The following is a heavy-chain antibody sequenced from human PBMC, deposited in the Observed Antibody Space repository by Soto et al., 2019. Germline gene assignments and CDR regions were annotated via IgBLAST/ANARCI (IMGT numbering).Heavy chain of an antibody. CDR1: GFTFTSSA. Sequence: ASVKVSCKASGFTFTSSAMQWVRQARGQRLEWIGWIVVGSGNTNYAQKFQERVTITRDMSTSTAYMELSSLRSEDTAVYYCAAEVPYGATTRTGKWGQGTLVTVSS. V-gene: IGHV1-58*02. D-gene: IGHD4-17*01. CDR2: IVVGSGNT. CDR3: AAEVPYGATTRTGK. J-gene: IGHJ4*02.